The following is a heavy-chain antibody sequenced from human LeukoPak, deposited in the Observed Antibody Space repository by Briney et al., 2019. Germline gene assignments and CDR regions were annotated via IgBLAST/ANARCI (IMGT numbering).Heavy chain of an antibody. D-gene: IGHD6-13*01. Sequence: GGSLRLSCAASGFTFSSSWMNWVRQAPGKGLEWVSSISSSSSYIYYADSVKGRFTISRDNAKNSLYLQMNSLRAEDTAVYYCARDQMAAAAALDYWGQGTLVTVSS. V-gene: IGHV3-21*01. CDR2: ISSSSSYI. CDR3: ARDQMAAAAALDY. CDR1: GFTFSSSW. J-gene: IGHJ4*02.